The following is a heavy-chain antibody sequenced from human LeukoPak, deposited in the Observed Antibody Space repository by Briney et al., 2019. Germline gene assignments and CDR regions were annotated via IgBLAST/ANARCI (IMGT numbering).Heavy chain of an antibody. CDR2: IIPIFGTA. D-gene: IGHD6-19*01. CDR3: ARGEQWLVNRALDY. CDR1: GGTFSSYA. Sequence: SVKVSCKASGGTFSSYAISWVRQAPGQGLEWMGGIIPIFGTANYAQKFQGRVTITADESTSTAYMELSSLRSEDTAVYYCARGEQWLVNRALDYWGQGTLVTVPS. J-gene: IGHJ4*02. V-gene: IGHV1-69*13.